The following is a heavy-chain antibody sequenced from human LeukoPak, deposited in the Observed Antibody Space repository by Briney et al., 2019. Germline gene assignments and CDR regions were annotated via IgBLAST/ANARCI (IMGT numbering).Heavy chain of an antibody. CDR3: ARHSSGWGYYFDY. CDR2: INHSGST. Sequence: SETLSLTCAVYGGSFSGYYWSWIRQPPGKGLEWIGEINHSGSTNYNPSLKSRVTISVDTSKNQFSLKLSSVTAADTAVYYCARHSSGWGYYFDYWGQGTLVTVSS. CDR1: GGSFSGYY. D-gene: IGHD6-19*01. J-gene: IGHJ4*02. V-gene: IGHV4-34*01.